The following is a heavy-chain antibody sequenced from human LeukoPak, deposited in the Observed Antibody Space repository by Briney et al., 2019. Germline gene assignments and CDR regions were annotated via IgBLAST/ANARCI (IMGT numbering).Heavy chain of an antibody. CDR3: AKSPKSYGDYVSSVY. J-gene: IGHJ4*02. V-gene: IGHV3-23*01. CDR2: ISGSGGST. Sequence: GGSLRLSCAASGFTFSSYAMSWVRQAPGKGLEWVSAISGSGGSTYYADSVKGRFTISRDNSKNTLYLQRNSLRAEDTAVYYCAKSPKSYGDYVSSVYWGQGTLVTVSS. D-gene: IGHD4-17*01. CDR1: GFTFSSYA.